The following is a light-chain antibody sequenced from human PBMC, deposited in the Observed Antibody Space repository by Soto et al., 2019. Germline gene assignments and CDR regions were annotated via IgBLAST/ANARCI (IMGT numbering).Light chain of an antibody. V-gene: IGKV3-20*01. CDR1: QSVSSSY. J-gene: IGKJ1*01. CDR2: GAS. CDR3: QQYGNSPPWT. Sequence: EIVLTQSPGTLSLSPGERATLSCRASQSVSSSYLAWYQQKPGQAPRLLIYGASSRATGIPDRSSGSGSGIDFSITISRLEPADSAVYYCQQYGNSPPWTFGQGTKVEIK.